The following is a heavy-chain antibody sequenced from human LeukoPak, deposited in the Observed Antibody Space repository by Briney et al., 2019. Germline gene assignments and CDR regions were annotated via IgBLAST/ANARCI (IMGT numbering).Heavy chain of an antibody. Sequence: GESLKSSCKGSGYSFKSYYIAWVRQMPGKGLEWMGIISPGDTDIRYSPSFQGQVTISADTSINTAYLQWPSLKASDTAMYYCARHHRVYGVLPDYWGQGTLVTVSS. V-gene: IGHV5-51*01. CDR2: ISPGDTDI. D-gene: IGHD3-10*01. J-gene: IGHJ4*02. CDR3: ARHHRVYGVLPDY. CDR1: GYSFKSYY.